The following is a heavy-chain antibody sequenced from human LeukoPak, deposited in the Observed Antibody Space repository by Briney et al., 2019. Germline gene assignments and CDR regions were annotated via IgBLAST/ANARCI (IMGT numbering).Heavy chain of an antibody. J-gene: IGHJ5*02. CDR2: IYSGGST. Sequence: GGSLRLSCAASGFTVSSNYMSWARQAPGKGLEWVSVIYSGGSTYYADSVKGRFTISRDNSKNTLYLQMNSLRAEDTAVYYCARDYDFWSGYNVRNNWFDPWGQGTLVTVSS. CDR1: GFTVSSNY. CDR3: ARDYDFWSGYNVRNNWFDP. V-gene: IGHV3-53*01. D-gene: IGHD3-3*01.